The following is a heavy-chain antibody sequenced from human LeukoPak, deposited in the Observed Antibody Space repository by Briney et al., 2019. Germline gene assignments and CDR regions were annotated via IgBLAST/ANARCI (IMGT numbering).Heavy chain of an antibody. J-gene: IGHJ3*02. CDR3: ARIYDSSGVDAFDI. Sequence: ASVKVSCKASGYTFTSYAMNWVRQAPGQGLEWMGWINTNTGNPTYAQGFTGRFVFSLDTSVSTAYLQISSLKPEDTAVYYCARIYDSSGVDAFDIWGQGTMVTVSS. D-gene: IGHD3-22*01. CDR1: GYTFTSYA. CDR2: INTNTGNP. V-gene: IGHV7-4-1*02.